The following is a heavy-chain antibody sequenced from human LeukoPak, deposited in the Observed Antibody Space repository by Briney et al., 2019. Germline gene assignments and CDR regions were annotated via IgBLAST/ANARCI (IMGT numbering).Heavy chain of an antibody. J-gene: IGHJ4*02. Sequence: PGGSLRLSCAASGFNFTNYAMNWVRQAPGKGLEWLSLISDGGHSTYYADSVKGRFTISGDNSKNTLYLQMNSLRADDTALYYCAKHADSLFSDSWGQGTLVTVSS. CDR2: ISDGGHST. CDR1: GFNFTNYA. CDR3: AKHADSLFSDS. V-gene: IGHV3-23*01. D-gene: IGHD4-17*01.